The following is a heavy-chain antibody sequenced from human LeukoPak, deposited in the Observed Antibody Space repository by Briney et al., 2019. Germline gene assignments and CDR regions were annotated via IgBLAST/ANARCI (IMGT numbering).Heavy chain of an antibody. D-gene: IGHD4-11*01. Sequence: ASVKVSCKASGYTFTSYYMHWVRQAPGPGLEWRGIINPSGGSTTYAQKFQCRVTMTRDTSTSTVYMELSSLRSGARAVYYCAGTTSNRKGYWGEGTLVTVSS. CDR1: GYTFTSYY. J-gene: IGHJ4*02. CDR3: AGTTSNRKGY. CDR2: INPSGGST. V-gene: IGHV1-46*01.